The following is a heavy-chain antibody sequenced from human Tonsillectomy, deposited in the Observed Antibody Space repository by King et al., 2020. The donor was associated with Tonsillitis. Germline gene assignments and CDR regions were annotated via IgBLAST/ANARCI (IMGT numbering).Heavy chain of an antibody. J-gene: IGHJ3*02. Sequence: HITLKESGPTLVKPTQTLTLTCTFSGFSLSTSGVGVGWIRQTPGKALEWLALIYWNDDKRYSPSLKSRLTITKDTSKNQVVLTMTNMDPVDTATYYCARTSTGGAFDIWGQGTMVTVSS. CDR2: IYWNDDK. V-gene: IGHV2-5*01. CDR3: ARTSTGGAFDI. D-gene: IGHD1-14*01. CDR1: GFSLSTSGVG.